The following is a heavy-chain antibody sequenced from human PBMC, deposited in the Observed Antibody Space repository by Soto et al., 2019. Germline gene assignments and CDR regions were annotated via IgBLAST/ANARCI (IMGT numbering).Heavy chain of an antibody. CDR2: INPNSGGT. J-gene: IGHJ5*02. V-gene: IGHV1-2*04. Sequence: GASVTVSCKASGYTFTGYYMHWVRQAPGQGLEWMGWINPNSGGTNYAQKFQGWVTMTRDASISTAYMELSRLRSDDTAVYYCARDRWHCSGGSCEYNWFDPWGQGTLVTVSS. CDR3: ARDRWHCSGGSCEYNWFDP. D-gene: IGHD2-15*01. CDR1: GYTFTGYY.